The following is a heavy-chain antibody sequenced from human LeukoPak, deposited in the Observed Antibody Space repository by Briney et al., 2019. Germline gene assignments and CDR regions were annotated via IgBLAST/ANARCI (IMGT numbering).Heavy chain of an antibody. J-gene: IGHJ3*02. CDR2: ISWNSGSI. CDR3: AKDQPITIFGVVIAGAFDI. D-gene: IGHD3-3*01. V-gene: IGHV3-9*01. Sequence: GGSLRLSCAASGFTFDDYAMHWVRQAPGKGLEWVSGISWNSGSIGYADSVKGRFTISRDNAKNSLYLQMNSLRAEDTALYYCAKDQPITIFGVVIAGAFDIWGQGTMVTIS. CDR1: GFTFDDYA.